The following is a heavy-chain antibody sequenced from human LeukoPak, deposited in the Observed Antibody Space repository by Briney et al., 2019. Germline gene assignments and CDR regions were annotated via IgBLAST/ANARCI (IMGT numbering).Heavy chain of an antibody. J-gene: IGHJ3*01. Sequence: GGSLRLSCAASGFTFSSYGMHWVGQAPGKGLEWVAVISYDGSNKYYADSVKGRFTISRDNSKDTLYLQMNSLRAEDTAVYCCAKEGGDVFWGQGTMVTVSS. D-gene: IGHD4-17*01. V-gene: IGHV3-30*18. CDR3: AKEGGDVF. CDR2: ISYDGSNK. CDR1: GFTFSSYG.